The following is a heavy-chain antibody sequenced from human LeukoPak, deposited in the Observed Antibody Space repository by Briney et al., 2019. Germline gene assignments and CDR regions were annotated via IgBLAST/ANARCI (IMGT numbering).Heavy chain of an antibody. J-gene: IGHJ4*02. CDR1: GGTFSSYA. Sequence: GVSVKVSCKASGGTFSSYAISWVRQAPGQGLEWMGRIIPIFGTANYAQKFQGRVTITTDESTSTAYMELSSLRSEDTAVYYCARDPLDCSGGRCSDYWGQGTLVTVSS. D-gene: IGHD2-15*01. CDR3: ARDPLDCSGGRCSDY. V-gene: IGHV1-69*05. CDR2: IIPIFGTA.